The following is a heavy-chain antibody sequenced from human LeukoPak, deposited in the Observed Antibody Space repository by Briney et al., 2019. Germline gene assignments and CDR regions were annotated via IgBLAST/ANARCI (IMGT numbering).Heavy chain of an antibody. Sequence: GGSLRLSCAASGFTFSSYAMSWVRQAPGKGLEWVSAISGSGGSTYYADSVKGRFTISRDNSKNTLYLQMNSLRAEDTAVYYCARGIGGVIVAFDYWGQGTLVTVSS. CDR3: ARGIGGVIVAFDY. D-gene: IGHD3-16*02. V-gene: IGHV3-23*01. CDR1: GFTFSSYA. CDR2: ISGSGGST. J-gene: IGHJ4*02.